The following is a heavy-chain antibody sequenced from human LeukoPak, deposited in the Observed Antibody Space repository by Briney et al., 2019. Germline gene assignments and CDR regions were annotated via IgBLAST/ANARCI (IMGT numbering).Heavy chain of an antibody. D-gene: IGHD3-22*01. V-gene: IGHV3-11*01. CDR3: ARVVDSSGYPTFDY. J-gene: IGHJ4*02. Sequence: PGGSLRLSCAASGFTFSDYYMSWIRQAPGKGLGWVSYISSSGSTIYYADSVKGRFTISRDNAKNSLYLQMNSLRAEDTAVYYCARVVDSSGYPTFDYWGQGTLVTVSS. CDR1: GFTFSDYY. CDR2: ISSSGSTI.